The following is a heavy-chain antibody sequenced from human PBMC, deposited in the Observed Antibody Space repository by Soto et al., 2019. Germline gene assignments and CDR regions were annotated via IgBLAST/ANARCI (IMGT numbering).Heavy chain of an antibody. V-gene: IGHV3-33*01. J-gene: IGHJ4*02. CDR1: GFTFSSYG. CDR3: ARDRVTAIKYYFDY. Sequence: GGSLRLSCAASGFTFSSYGMHWVRQAPGEGLEWVAVIWYDGSNKYYADSVKGRFTISRDNSKNTLYLQMNSLRAEDTAVYYCARDRVTAIKYYFDYWGQGTLVTVSS. D-gene: IGHD2-21*02. CDR2: IWYDGSNK.